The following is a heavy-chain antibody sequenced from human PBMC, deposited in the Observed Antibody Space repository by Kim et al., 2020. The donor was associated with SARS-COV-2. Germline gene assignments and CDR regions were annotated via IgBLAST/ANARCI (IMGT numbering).Heavy chain of an antibody. D-gene: IGHD3-22*01. V-gene: IGHV3-48*02. CDR3: ARDPSDRGYYYYYGMDV. Sequence: VKGRFTISRDNAKNSLYLQMNSLRDEDTAVYYCARDPSDRGYYYYYGMDVWGQGTTVTVSS. J-gene: IGHJ6*02.